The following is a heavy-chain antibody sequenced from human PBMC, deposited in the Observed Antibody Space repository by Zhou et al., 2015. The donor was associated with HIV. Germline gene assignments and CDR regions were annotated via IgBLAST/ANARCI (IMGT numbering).Heavy chain of an antibody. Sequence: QVQLVQSGSELKKPGASVKVSCKASGYTFTSYAMNWVRQAPGQGLEWMGWINTNTGNPTYAQGFTGRFVFSLDTSVSTAYLQISSLKAEDTAVYYCARDGEYDYVWGSYLHTFDYWGQGTLVTVSS. V-gene: IGHV7-4-1*02. D-gene: IGHD3-16*02. CDR2: INTNTGNP. CDR3: ARDGEYDYVWGSYLHTFDY. J-gene: IGHJ4*02. CDR1: GYTFTSYA.